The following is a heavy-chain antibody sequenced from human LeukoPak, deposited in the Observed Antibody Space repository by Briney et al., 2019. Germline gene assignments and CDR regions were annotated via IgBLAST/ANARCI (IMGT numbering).Heavy chain of an antibody. J-gene: IGHJ4*02. Sequence: PGGSLRLSCAASGFTFSSYAMHWVRQAPGKGLEWVAVISYDGSNKYYADSVKGRFTISRDNSKNTLYLQMNSLRAEDTAVYYCARNAWPHIAAPQDWGQGTLVTVSS. D-gene: IGHD6-6*01. CDR3: ARNAWPHIAAPQD. V-gene: IGHV3-30-3*01. CDR1: GFTFSSYA. CDR2: ISYDGSNK.